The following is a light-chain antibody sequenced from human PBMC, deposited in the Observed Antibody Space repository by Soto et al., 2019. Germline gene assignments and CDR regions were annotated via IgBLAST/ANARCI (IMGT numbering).Light chain of an antibody. CDR2: DAS. J-gene: IGKJ4*01. Sequence: EIVLIQSPATLSLSPGERATLSCRASQSVGSYLAWYQHKPGQAPRLLISDASNRATGIPARFSGSGSETDLTLTISSLEPEDSAVYYCQQRSNWPSLTFGGGTRWISN. CDR1: QSVGSY. V-gene: IGKV3-11*01. CDR3: QQRSNWPSLT.